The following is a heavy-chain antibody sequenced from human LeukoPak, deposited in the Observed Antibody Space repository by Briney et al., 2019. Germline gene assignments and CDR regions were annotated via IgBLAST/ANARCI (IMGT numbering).Heavy chain of an antibody. V-gene: IGHV3-21*01. CDR1: GFTFSSYS. Sequence: GGSLRLSCAASGFTFSSYSMTWVRQAPGKGLEWVSSISSSSSYIYYADSVKGRFTISRDNAKNSLYLQMNSLRAEDTAVYYCARDRATKARIRGMDVWGQGTTVIVSS. CDR2: ISSSSSYI. J-gene: IGHJ6*02. CDR3: ARDRATKARIRGMDV. D-gene: IGHD5-24*01.